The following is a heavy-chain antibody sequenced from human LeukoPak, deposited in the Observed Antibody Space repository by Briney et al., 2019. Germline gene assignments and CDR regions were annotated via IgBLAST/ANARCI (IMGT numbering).Heavy chain of an antibody. D-gene: IGHD3-10*01. CDR1: GGSFSGYY. Sequence: SETLSLTCAVYGGSFSGYYWSWIRQPPGKGLEWIGEIDRGGTTTYNPSLRGRVTISVDTSKNQFSLKLSSVTAADTAVYHCARGYGSGSYYSYWGQGTLVTVSS. CDR3: ARGYGSGSYYSY. J-gene: IGHJ4*02. CDR2: IDRGGTT. V-gene: IGHV4-34*01.